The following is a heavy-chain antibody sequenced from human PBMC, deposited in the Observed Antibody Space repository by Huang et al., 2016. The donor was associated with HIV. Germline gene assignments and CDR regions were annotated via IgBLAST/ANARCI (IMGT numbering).Heavy chain of an antibody. Sequence: QVQLVESGGGVVQPGRSLRLSCAASGFIFSNYGMHWVRQAPGKGREGVALISYDGSNKYYTDSVKGRFSISRDNSKNTLYLQMNSLRAEDTAVYYCALKGDSSGWEYFRHWGQGTLVTVSS. V-gene: IGHV3-30*03. J-gene: IGHJ1*01. D-gene: IGHD6-19*01. CDR1: GFIFSNYG. CDR2: ISYDGSNK. CDR3: ALKGDSSGWEYFRH.